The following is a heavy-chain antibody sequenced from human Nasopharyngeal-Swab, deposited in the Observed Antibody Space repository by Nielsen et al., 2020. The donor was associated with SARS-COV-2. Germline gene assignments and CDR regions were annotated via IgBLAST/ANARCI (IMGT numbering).Heavy chain of an antibody. CDR2: INHSGST. D-gene: IGHD6-13*01. V-gene: IGHV4-34*01. Sequence: ESLKISCAASGFTFSSYWMSWIRQPPGKGLEWIGEINHSGSTNYNPSLKSRVTISVDTSKNQFSLKLSSVTAADTAVYYCARGRSYSSSWYNYYGMDVWGQGTTVTVSS. CDR3: ARGRSYSSSWYNYYGMDV. J-gene: IGHJ6*02. CDR1: GFTFSSYW.